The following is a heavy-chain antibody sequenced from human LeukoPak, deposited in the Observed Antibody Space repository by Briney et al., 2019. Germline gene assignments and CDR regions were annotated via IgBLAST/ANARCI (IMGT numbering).Heavy chain of an antibody. D-gene: IGHD6-13*01. CDR1: GFIFTTYW. V-gene: IGHV3-9*01. CDR2: IGWHGGGI. J-gene: IGHJ5*02. Sequence: GGSLRLSCAASGFIFTTYWRSGVRQAPGKGLEGGSGIGWHGGGIVYADSVKGRFTISRANEKNCLSLLLRSLGVEATALYYCLKQTSAGFVVSSGPGTLVTVSS. CDR3: LKQTSAGFVVS.